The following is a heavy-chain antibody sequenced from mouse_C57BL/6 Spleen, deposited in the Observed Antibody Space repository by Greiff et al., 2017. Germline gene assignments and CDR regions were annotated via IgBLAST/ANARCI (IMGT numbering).Heavy chain of an antibody. CDR3: ARGYDGSRRDWYFDV. J-gene: IGHJ1*03. V-gene: IGHV1-52*01. D-gene: IGHD1-1*01. Sequence: VQLQQPGAELVRPGSSVKLSCKASGYTFTSYWMHWVKQRPIQGLEWIGNIDPSDSETHYNQKFKDKATLTVDKSSSTAYMQLSSLTSEDSAVYYCARGYDGSRRDWYFDVWGTGTTVTVSS. CDR1: GYTFTSYW. CDR2: IDPSDSET.